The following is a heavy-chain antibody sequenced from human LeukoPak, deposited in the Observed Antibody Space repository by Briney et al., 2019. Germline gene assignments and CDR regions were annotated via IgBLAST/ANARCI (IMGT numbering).Heavy chain of an antibody. CDR1: GFTLSSYW. D-gene: IGHD1-26*01. V-gene: IGHV3-7*03. Sequence: GSLRLSCAASGFTLSSYWMSWVRQAPGKGLEWVANIKEDGSDKYYVDSVKGRFTISRDNAKNSLYLQMNSLRAEDTAVYYCARAAISGTYYDRDFDYWGQGTLVTVSS. J-gene: IGHJ4*02. CDR2: IKEDGSDK. CDR3: ARAAISGTYYDRDFDY.